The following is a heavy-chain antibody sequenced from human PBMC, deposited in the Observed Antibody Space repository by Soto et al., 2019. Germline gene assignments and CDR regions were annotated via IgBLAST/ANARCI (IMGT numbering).Heavy chain of an antibody. V-gene: IGHV1-3*01. CDR1: GYTFTSYA. Sequence: ASVKVSCKASGYTFTSYAMHWVRQAPGQRLEWMGWINAGNGNTKYSQKFQGRVTITRDTSASTAYMELSSLRSGDTAVYYCARSWWATEIDYWGQGTLVTVSS. CDR2: INAGNGNT. J-gene: IGHJ4*02. D-gene: IGHD2-8*02. CDR3: ARSWWATEIDY.